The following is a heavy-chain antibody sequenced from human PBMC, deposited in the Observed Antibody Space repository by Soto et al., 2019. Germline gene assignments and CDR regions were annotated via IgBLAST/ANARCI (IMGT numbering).Heavy chain of an antibody. CDR2: IKAANAYA. CDR1: GYTFTIFD. Sequence: QVQLVQSGAEVKKPGTSVKVSCQTSGYTFTIFDMHWVRQAPGQSLEWMGWIKAANAYAVYSENFQGRVTFTRDTSARTGYMDVRSLRYEDTAVYYCVVSRGWWSFEYWGQGTLVTVSS. D-gene: IGHD6-19*01. CDR3: VVSRGWWSFEY. V-gene: IGHV1-3*01. J-gene: IGHJ4*02.